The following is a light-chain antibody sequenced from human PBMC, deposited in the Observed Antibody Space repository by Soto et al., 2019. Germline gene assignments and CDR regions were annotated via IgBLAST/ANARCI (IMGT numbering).Light chain of an antibody. CDR3: QTWGTGIVI. J-gene: IGLJ2*01. CDR2: LNRDGSH. V-gene: IGLV4-69*01. Sequence: QSVLTQSPSASASLGASVKLTCTLSSGHSNYAIAWHQQQPEKGPRYLMKLNRDGSHSKGDGIPNRFLGSSSGAERYLTISSLQSEDEADYYCQTWGTGIVIFGGGTKVTVL. CDR1: SGHSNYA.